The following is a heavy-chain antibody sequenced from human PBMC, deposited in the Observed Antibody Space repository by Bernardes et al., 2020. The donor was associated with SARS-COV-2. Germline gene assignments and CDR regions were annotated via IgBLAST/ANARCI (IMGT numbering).Heavy chain of an antibody. D-gene: IGHD7-27*01. V-gene: IGHV4-4*02. CDR1: GGSISGNNW. CDR3: ARDHNSGASSNWFDP. CDR2: IYHSGHT. Sequence: SETLSLTCAVSGGSISGNNWWSWVRQPPGKGLEWIGEIYHSGHTNYNPSLASRVTMSVDKSKNQFSLNLTSVTAADTAVYYCARDHNSGASSNWFDPWGQGTLVTVSS. J-gene: IGHJ5*02.